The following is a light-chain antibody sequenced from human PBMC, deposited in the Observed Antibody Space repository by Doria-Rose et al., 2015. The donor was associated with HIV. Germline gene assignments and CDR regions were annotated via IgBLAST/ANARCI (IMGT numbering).Light chain of an antibody. Sequence: DIRVTQSPESLGMSLGERATLNCKSNQSLLYTSKNYLAWYQQKLGQPPKLLIDWASTRQSWVPARFSGSGPGTDFTLTISSLEAEDVAVYYCQQYYDTPSFGPGTTVDIK. V-gene: IGKV4-1*01. CDR2: WAS. CDR3: QQYYDTPS. J-gene: IGKJ3*01. CDR1: QSLLYTSKNY.